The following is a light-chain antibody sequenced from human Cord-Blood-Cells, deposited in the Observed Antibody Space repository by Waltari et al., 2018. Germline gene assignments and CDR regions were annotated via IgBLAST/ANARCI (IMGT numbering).Light chain of an antibody. CDR1: QSVSSH. V-gene: IGKV3-11*01. CDR3: QQRSNWQGT. J-gene: IGKJ3*01. CDR2: DAS. Sequence: EIVLTQSPATLSLSPGERSTLSCRASQSVSSHLAWYQQKPGQAPRLLIYDASNRATGIPARFSGSGSGTDFTLTISSLEPEDFAVYYCQQRSNWQGTFGPGTKVDIK.